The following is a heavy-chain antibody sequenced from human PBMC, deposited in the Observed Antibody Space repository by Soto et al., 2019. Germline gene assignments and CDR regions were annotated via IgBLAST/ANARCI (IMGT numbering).Heavy chain of an antibody. Sequence: QGDLVESGGGLVKPGGSLRLACAASEFIFTDYYMTWIRQAPGKGLEWVSDISASGRTTYYADSVKGRFTISRDNAKNSLFLQRDSLRAEDTAVYYCARTNWNYGRYFEIWGRGTVVTVSS. CDR2: ISASGRTT. D-gene: IGHD1-7*01. CDR3: ARTNWNYGRYFEI. J-gene: IGHJ2*01. V-gene: IGHV3-11*01. CDR1: EFIFTDYY.